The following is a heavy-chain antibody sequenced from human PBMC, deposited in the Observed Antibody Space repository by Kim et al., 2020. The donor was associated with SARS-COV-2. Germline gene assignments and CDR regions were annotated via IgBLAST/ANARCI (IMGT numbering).Heavy chain of an antibody. CDR1: GFTFSTSL. V-gene: IGHV3-73*01. J-gene: IGHJ5*02. D-gene: IGHD3-10*01. CDR2: ILTESATYAA. CDR3: IRWADSGRYIS. Sequence: GGSLRLSCATSGFTFSTSLIHWVRQASGKGLEWVGRILTESATYAAAYSASVKDRFTLSRDDSKNTAYLQMNGLETDDTAVYYCIRWADSGRYISWGQGSLVTVSS.